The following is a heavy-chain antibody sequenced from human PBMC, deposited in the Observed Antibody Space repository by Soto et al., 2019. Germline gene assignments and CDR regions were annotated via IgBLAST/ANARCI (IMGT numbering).Heavy chain of an antibody. CDR1: GFTFGTYA. V-gene: IGHV3-23*01. CDR2: ITDVGDPT. CDR3: AKDRDIAYHLEGGFYYSGMDV. J-gene: IGHJ6*02. D-gene: IGHD5-12*01. Sequence: AGGSLRLSCAASGFTFGTYAMNRVRQAPGKGLEWVSTITDVGDPTYYADSVKGRFTTSRDNSKNTLFLQMNSLRAEDTARYYCAKDRDIAYHLEGGFYYSGMDVWGQGTTVTVSS.